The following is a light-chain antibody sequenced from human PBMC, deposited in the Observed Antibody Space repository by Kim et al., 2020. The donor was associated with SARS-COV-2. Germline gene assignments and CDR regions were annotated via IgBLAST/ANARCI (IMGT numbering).Light chain of an antibody. J-gene: IGKJ1*01. V-gene: IGKV3-20*01. CDR2: GAS. CDR1: QSVSCSY. CDR3: QQYGSSPWT. Sequence: EIVLTQSPGTLSLFPGERATLSCRASQSVSCSYLAWYQQKPGQAPRLLIYGASSRATGIPDRFSGSGSGTDFTLTISRLEPEDFAVYYCQQYGSSPWTFGQGTKVDIK.